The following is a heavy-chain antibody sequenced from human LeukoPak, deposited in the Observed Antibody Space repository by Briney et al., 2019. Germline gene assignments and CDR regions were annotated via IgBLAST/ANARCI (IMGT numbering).Heavy chain of an antibody. CDR3: AREGGKAPNYYGVDV. J-gene: IGHJ6*04. CDR2: IYYSGST. Sequence: SETLSLTCTVSGDSINRYYWSWIRQPPGKGLEWIGYIYYSGSTNYNPSLKSRVTISVDTSKNQLSLKLSSVTEADTAVYYCAREGGKAPNYYGVDVWGKGTTVTVSS. D-gene: IGHD3-16*01. CDR1: GDSINRYY. V-gene: IGHV4-59*01.